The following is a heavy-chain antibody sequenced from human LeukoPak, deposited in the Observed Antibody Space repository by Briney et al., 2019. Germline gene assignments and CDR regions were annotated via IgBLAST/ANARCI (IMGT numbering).Heavy chain of an antibody. CDR2: IYYSGST. CDR3: ARVEVVPAARDFDY. CDR1: GGSISSYY. Sequence: SETLSLTCTVSGGSISSYYWSWIRQPPGKGLEWIGYIYYSGSTNYNPSLKSRVTISVDTSKNQFSLKLSSVTAADTAVYYCARVEVVPAARDFDYWGQGTLVTVSS. D-gene: IGHD2-2*01. J-gene: IGHJ4*02. V-gene: IGHV4-59*12.